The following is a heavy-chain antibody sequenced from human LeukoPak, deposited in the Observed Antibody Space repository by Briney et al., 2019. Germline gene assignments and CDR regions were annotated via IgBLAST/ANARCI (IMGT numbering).Heavy chain of an antibody. CDR3: ARDHSGWYFDY. J-gene: IGHJ4*02. Sequence: GGSLRLSCAASGFTLSRNGMHWVRQAPGKGLEWVGDIWYDGSKKYYADSVKGRFTISRDISKNTVYLQMDSLRAEDTAVYYCARDHSGWYFDYWGQGTLVTVSS. CDR2: IWYDGSKK. CDR1: GFTLSRNG. D-gene: IGHD6-19*01. V-gene: IGHV3-33*01.